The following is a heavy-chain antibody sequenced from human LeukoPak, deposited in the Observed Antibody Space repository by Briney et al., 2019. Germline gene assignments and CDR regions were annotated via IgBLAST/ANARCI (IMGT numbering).Heavy chain of an antibody. CDR1: GFTFSSYS. J-gene: IGHJ4*02. D-gene: IGHD6-19*01. CDR2: ISSSSSYI. V-gene: IGHV3-21*01. Sequence: GGSLRLSCAASGFTFSSYSMNWVRQAQGKGLEWVSSISSSSSYIYYADSVKGRFTISRDNAKNALYLQMNSLRAEDTAVYYCARVGRYSSGWYYHPIGPYYFDYWGQGTLVTVSP. CDR3: ARVGRYSSGWYYHPIGPYYFDY.